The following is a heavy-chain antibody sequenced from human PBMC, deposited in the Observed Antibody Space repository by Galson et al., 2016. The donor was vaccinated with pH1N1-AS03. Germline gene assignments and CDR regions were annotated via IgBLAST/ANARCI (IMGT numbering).Heavy chain of an antibody. V-gene: IGHV3-30*04. D-gene: IGHD3-10*01. CDR2: ISSDGSDK. CDR3: ARDLLRAYGSGSSTKYYYYYGMDV. CDR1: GFTFSSYA. Sequence: SLRLSCAASGFTFSSYAMHWVRQAPGKGLEWVAIISSDGSDKYYPDSVKGRFTISSHNSKNTLYLQMNSLRAEDTAVYYYARDLLRAYGSGSSTKYYYYYGMDVWGQGTTVTVSS. J-gene: IGHJ6*02.